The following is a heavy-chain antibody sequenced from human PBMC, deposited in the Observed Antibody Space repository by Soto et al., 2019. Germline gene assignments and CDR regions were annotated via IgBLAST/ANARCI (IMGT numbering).Heavy chain of an antibody. CDR1: GGTFSSYA. D-gene: IGHD3-22*01. J-gene: IGHJ4*02. Sequence: SVKVSCKASGGTFSSYAISWVRQAPGQGLEWMGGIIPIFGTANYAQKFQGRVTITADESTSTAYMELSSLRSEDTAVYYCAIYDYYYDSSGYSYWGQGTLVTV. CDR2: IIPIFGTA. V-gene: IGHV1-69*13. CDR3: AIYDYYYDSSGYSY.